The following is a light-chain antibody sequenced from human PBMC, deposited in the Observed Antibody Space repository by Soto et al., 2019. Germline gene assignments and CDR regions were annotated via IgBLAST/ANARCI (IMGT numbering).Light chain of an antibody. J-gene: IGKJ2*01. CDR3: QQYNSYPYT. V-gene: IGKV1-5*03. CDR2: KAS. Sequence: DIPMTQSPSTLSASVGDRVTITCRASQSISSWLAWYQQKPGKAPKLLIYKASSLESGVPSRFSGSRSGTEFTFTISSLQPADFATYYCQQYNSYPYTFGQGTKLEIK. CDR1: QSISSW.